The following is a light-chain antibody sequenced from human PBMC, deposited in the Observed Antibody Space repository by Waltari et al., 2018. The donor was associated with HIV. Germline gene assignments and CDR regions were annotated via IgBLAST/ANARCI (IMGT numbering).Light chain of an antibody. J-gene: IGLJ3*02. V-gene: IGLV2-14*03. CDR1: SSDVGGYNY. CDR2: EVS. CDR3: SSYTSSSTQV. Sequence: QSITISCTGTSSDVGGYNYVSWYQQHPGKAPKLMIYEVSNRPSGVSNRFSGSKSGNTASLTISGLQAEDEADYYCSSYTSSSTQVFGGGTKVTVL.